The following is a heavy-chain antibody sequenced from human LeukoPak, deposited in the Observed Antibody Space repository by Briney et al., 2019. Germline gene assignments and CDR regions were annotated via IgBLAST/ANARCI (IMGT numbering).Heavy chain of an antibody. Sequence: GGSLRLSCAASGFSFSVYEMHWVRQAPGKGLEWISDISSSGTTTYYADSVKGRFTISRDNAKNSLYLQMNSLRAEDTAVDYGTTLTVASNFDYWGQGALVTVSS. V-gene: IGHV3-48*03. CDR3: TTLTVASNFDY. CDR1: GFSFSVYE. J-gene: IGHJ4*02. D-gene: IGHD6-19*01. CDR2: ISSSGTTT.